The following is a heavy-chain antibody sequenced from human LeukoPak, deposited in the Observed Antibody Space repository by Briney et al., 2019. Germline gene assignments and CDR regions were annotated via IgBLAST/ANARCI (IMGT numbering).Heavy chain of an antibody. CDR3: ASSKIVVVPAANDY. CDR2: IYHSGRI. Sequence: SETLSLTCTVSGYSISSGYYWGWIRQPPGKGLEWIASIYHSGRIYYNPSLKSRVTISVDTSKNQFSLKLSSVTAADTAVYYCASSKIVVVPAANDYGGQGTLVTVSS. CDR1: GYSISSGYY. D-gene: IGHD2-2*01. V-gene: IGHV4-38-2*02. J-gene: IGHJ4*02.